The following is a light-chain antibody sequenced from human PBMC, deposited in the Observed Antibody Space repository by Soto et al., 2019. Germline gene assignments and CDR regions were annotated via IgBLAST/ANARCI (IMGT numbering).Light chain of an antibody. CDR2: ENY. J-gene: IGLJ3*02. Sequence: NFMLTQPHSVSESPGKTVTISCTRSSGSIASNHVQWYQQRPGSAPATVIYENYRRPSGVPDRFSGSIDSSSNSASLTISGLKTEDEADYYCQSDDNSAPWVFGGGTKLTVL. CDR3: QSDDNSAPWV. V-gene: IGLV6-57*03. CDR1: SGSIASNH.